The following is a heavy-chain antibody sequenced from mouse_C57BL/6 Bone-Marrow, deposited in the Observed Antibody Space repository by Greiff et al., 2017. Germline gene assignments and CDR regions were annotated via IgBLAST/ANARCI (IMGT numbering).Heavy chain of an antibody. CDR2: IYPRSGNT. V-gene: IGHV1-81*01. CDR3: ARGGDYDVGDYYAMDY. D-gene: IGHD2-4*01. CDR1: GYTFTSYG. Sequence: QVQLQQSGAELARPGASVKLSCKASGYTFTSYGISWVKQRTGQGLEWIGEIYPRSGNTYYNEKFKGKATLTADKSSSTAYMELRSLTSEDSAVXFCARGGDYDVGDYYAMDYWGQGTSVTVSS. J-gene: IGHJ4*01.